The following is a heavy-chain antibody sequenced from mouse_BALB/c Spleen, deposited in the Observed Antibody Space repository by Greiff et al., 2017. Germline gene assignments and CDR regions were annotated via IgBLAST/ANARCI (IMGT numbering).Heavy chain of an antibody. D-gene: IGHD3-2*01. J-gene: IGHJ4*01. CDR2: ISSGSSTI. CDR1: GFTFSSFG. CDR3: ARVDSSGYGAMDY. V-gene: IGHV5-17*02. Sequence: DVMLVESGGGLVQPGGSRKLSCAASGFTFSSFGMHWVRQAPEKGLEWVAYISSGSSTIYYADTVKGRFTISRDNPKNTLFLQMTSLRSEDTAMYYCARVDSSGYGAMDYWGQGTSVTVSS.